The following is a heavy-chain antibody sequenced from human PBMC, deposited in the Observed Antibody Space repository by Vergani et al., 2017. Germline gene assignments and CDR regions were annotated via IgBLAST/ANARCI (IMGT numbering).Heavy chain of an antibody. CDR2: VDPEDGET. V-gene: IGHV1-69-2*01. J-gene: IGHJ6*02. Sequence: EVQLVQSGAEVKKPGATMKISCKVSGYTFTDHYMHWVKQAPGQGLEWMGLVDPEDGETIYAEKFKGIVTIAADTSTDTAHLELSSLRSEDTAVYYCATPQTVTTGGMEVWGQGTTVIVS. CDR1: GYTFTDHY. D-gene: IGHD4-17*01. CDR3: ATPQTVTTGGMEV.